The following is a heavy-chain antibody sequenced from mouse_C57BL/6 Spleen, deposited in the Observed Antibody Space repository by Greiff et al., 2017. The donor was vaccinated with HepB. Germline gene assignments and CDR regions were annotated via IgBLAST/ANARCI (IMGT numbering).Heavy chain of an antibody. CDR1: GYAFSSSW. Sequence: VMLVESGPELVKPGASVKISCKASGYAFSSSWMNWVKQRPGKGLEWIGRIYPGDGDTNYNGKFKGKATLTADKSSSTAYMQLSSLTSEDSAVYFCARTTPTYYGSSYEAMDYWGQGTSVTVSS. D-gene: IGHD1-1*01. J-gene: IGHJ4*01. CDR2: IYPGDGDT. CDR3: ARTTPTYYGSSYEAMDY. V-gene: IGHV1-82*01.